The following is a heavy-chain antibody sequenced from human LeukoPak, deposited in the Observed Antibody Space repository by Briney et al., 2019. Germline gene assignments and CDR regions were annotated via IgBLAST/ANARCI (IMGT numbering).Heavy chain of an antibody. CDR2: IRHDGSNQ. D-gene: IGHD3-22*01. CDR3: ARDYYDSSGYYRDAFDI. V-gene: IGHV3-30*02. CDR1: GFTFSNAW. Sequence: GGSLRLSCAASGFTFSNAWMSWVRQAPGKGLEWVAFIRHDGSNQYYADSVKGRFTISRDNSKNTLYLQMNSLRAEDTALYYCARDYYDSSGYYRDAFDIWGQGTMVTVSS. J-gene: IGHJ3*02.